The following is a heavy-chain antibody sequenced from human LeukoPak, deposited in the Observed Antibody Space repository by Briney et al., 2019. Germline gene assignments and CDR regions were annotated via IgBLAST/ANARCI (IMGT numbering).Heavy chain of an antibody. J-gene: IGHJ5*02. Sequence: SVKVTCKASGGTFSNFAISWVRQAPGQGLEWMGGIIPLFGTANYGQKSQGRVTITADKSTSTAYMELSSLRSEDTAVYYCASSGLGGSGNYHRTWYNWFDPWGQGTLITVSS. D-gene: IGHD3-10*01. CDR1: GGTFSNFA. V-gene: IGHV1-69*06. CDR3: ASSGLGGSGNYHRTWYNWFDP. CDR2: IIPLFGTA.